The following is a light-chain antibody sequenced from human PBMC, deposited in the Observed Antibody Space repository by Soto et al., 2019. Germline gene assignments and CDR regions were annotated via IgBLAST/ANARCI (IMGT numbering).Light chain of an antibody. CDR3: HQYSSYST. CDR2: DAS. V-gene: IGKV1-5*01. J-gene: IGKJ1*01. Sequence: DIQMTQSPSTLSASVGDRVTITCRTSQTVSNWLAWYQQKPGKVPKVLIYDASKLKSGVPSRFSGSGSGTDFTLTISSLQPDDFANYYCHQYSSYSTFGQGTKV. CDR1: QTVSNW.